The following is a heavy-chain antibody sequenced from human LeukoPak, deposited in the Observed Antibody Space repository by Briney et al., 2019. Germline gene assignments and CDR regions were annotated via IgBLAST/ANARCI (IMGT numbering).Heavy chain of an antibody. J-gene: IGHJ6*02. D-gene: IGHD6-19*01. CDR1: GFTFSSYA. V-gene: IGHV4-59*01. CDR2: IYYSGST. Sequence: GSLRLSCAASGFTFSSYAMSWIRQPPGKGLEWIGYIYYSGSTNYNPSLKSRVTISVDTSKNQFSLKLSSVTAADTAVYYCARDRLGSSGWYGYYYYYGMDVWGQGTTVTVSS. CDR3: ARDRLGSSGWYGYYYYYGMDV.